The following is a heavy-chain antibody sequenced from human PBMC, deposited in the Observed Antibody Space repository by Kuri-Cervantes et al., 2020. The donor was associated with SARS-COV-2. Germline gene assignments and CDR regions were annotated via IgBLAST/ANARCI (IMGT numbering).Heavy chain of an antibody. CDR2: ISSSSSYI. J-gene: IGHJ4*02. CDR1: GFTFSSYS. V-gene: IGHV3-21*01. Sequence: GESLKISCAASGFTFSSYSMNWVRQAPGKGLEWVSSISSSSSYIYYADSVKGRFTISRDNAKNSLYLQMNSLRAEDTAVYYCARDPFAVAYCGGDCHLRWGQGTLVTVSS. D-gene: IGHD2-21*01. CDR3: ARDPFAVAYCGGDCHLR.